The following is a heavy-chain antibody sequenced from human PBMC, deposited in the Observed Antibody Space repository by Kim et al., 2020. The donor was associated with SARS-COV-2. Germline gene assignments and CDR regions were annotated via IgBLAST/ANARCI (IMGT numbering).Heavy chain of an antibody. D-gene: IGHD6-19*01. CDR2: IRDSGGST. Sequence: GGSLRLSCAASGFTFNNYAMSWVRQAPGKGLEWVSGIRDSGGSTQYADSVKGRFSISRDNSKSTMYLQMDSLRAEDTAVYYCAKVTSGSSGWFEYFQHWGQGTLGT. V-gene: IGHV3-23*01. CDR1: GFTFNNYA. CDR3: AKVTSGSSGWFEYFQH. J-gene: IGHJ1*01.